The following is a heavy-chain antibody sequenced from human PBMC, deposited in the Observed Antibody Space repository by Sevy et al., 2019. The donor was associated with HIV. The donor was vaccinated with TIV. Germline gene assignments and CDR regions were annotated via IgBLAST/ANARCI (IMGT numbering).Heavy chain of an antibody. CDR3: ARDFPVGTTSTFDY. CDR1: GFTFSNYN. Sequence: GGSLRLSCAASGFTFSNYNMNWVRQAPGKGLEWVSSITGSSNYIYYADSLKGRFTASRDNAKNSLYLQMNSLRAEDTAMYYCARDFPVGTTSTFDYWGQGTLVTVSS. V-gene: IGHV3-21*01. J-gene: IGHJ4*02. CDR2: ITGSSNYI. D-gene: IGHD1-26*01.